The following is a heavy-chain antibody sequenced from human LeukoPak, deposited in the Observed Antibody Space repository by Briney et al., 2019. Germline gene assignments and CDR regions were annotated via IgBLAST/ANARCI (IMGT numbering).Heavy chain of an antibody. CDR3: AREHTHYFDY. CDR1: GGSISSYY. J-gene: IGHJ4*02. V-gene: IGHV4-59*01. CDR2: IYYSGST. Sequence: PSETLSLTCTVSGGSISSYYWSWIRQPPGKGLEWIGYIYYSGSTNYNPSLKSRVTISVDTSKNRFSLKLSSVTAADTVVYYCAREHTHYFDYWGQGTLVTVSS.